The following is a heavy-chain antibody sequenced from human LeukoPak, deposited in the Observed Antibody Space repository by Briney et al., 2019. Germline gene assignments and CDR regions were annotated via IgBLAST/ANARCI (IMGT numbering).Heavy chain of an antibody. J-gene: IGHJ6*02. CDR2: IYPVDSDT. Sequence: HGESLQISCKASGYSFTSYWIAWVRQMPGKGLEWMGIIYPVDSDTRYSPSFQGQVTISADKSISTAYLQWSSLKASDTAIYYCARRLDVWGQGTTVTVSS. CDR1: GYSFTSYW. V-gene: IGHV5-51*01. CDR3: ARRLDV.